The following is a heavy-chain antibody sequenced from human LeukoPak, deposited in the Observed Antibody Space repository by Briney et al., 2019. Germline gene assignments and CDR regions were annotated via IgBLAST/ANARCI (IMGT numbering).Heavy chain of an antibody. CDR3: ARVLYPANRLWWHYYYYYMDV. D-gene: IGHD2-21*01. CDR2: ISAYNGNT. Sequence: ASVKVSCKASGYTFTSYGISWVRQAPGQGLEWMGWISAYNGNTNYAQKLQGRVTMTTDTSTSTAYMELRSLRSDDTAVYYCARVLYPANRLWWHYYYYYMDVWGKGTTVTVSS. CDR1: GYTFTSYG. V-gene: IGHV1-18*01. J-gene: IGHJ6*03.